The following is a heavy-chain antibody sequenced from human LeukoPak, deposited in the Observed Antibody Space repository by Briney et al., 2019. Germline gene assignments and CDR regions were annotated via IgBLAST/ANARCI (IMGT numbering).Heavy chain of an antibody. V-gene: IGHV3-30*04. CDR3: ARDLYGGLRRVTPGYYGMGV. Sequence: PGRSLRLSCAASGFTFSSYAMHWVRQAPGKGLEWVAVISYDGRNKYYADSVKGRFTIARDNSKTALYLQMNSLRAENTVDCCCARDLYGGLRRVTPGYYGMGVWGQGAAVTV. CDR1: GFTFSSYA. CDR2: ISYDGRNK. J-gene: IGHJ6*02. D-gene: IGHD3-10*01.